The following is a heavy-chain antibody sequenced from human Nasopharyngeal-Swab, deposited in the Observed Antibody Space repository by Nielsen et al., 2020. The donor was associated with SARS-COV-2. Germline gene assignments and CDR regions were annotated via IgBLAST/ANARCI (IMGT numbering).Heavy chain of an antibody. CDR2: IYYSGST. D-gene: IGHD1-7*01. J-gene: IGHJ4*02. V-gene: IGHV4-39*01. Sequence: SETLSLTCTVSGGSISSSSYYWGWIRQPPGKGLEWIGSIYYSGSTYYNPSLKSRVTISVDTSKNQFSLKLSSVTAADTAVYYCATIDSNWNYANFDYWGQGTLVTVSS. CDR3: ATIDSNWNYANFDY. CDR1: GGSISSSSYY.